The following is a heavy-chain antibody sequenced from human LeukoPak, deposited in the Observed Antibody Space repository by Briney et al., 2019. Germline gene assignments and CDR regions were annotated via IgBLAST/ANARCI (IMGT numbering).Heavy chain of an antibody. CDR1: GYTFTGYY. Sequence: GASVTVSCKASGYTFTGYYMHWVRQAPGQGLEWMGGIIPIFGTANYAQKFQGRVTITADKSTSTAYMELSSLRSEDTAVYYCARDIQYSSGWYRNAFDIWGQGTMVTVSS. D-gene: IGHD6-19*01. CDR2: IIPIFGTA. CDR3: ARDIQYSSGWYRNAFDI. V-gene: IGHV1-69*06. J-gene: IGHJ3*02.